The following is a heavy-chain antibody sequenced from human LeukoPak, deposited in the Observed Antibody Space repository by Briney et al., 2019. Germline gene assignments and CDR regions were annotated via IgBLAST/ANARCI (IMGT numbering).Heavy chain of an antibody. CDR1: GLTVSSNY. J-gene: IGHJ5*02. V-gene: IGHV3-66*01. Sequence: PGGSLRLSCAASGLTVSSNYMNWVRQAPGKGLEWVSVIYSGGSTYCADSVKGRFTISRDNSKNTLYLQMNSLRAEDTAVYYCARGAYGSGSYGDNWFDPWGQGTLVTVSS. D-gene: IGHD3-10*01. CDR3: ARGAYGSGSYGDNWFDP. CDR2: IYSGGST.